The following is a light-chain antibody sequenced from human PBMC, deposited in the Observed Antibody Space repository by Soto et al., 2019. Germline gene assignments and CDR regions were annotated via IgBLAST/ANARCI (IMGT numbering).Light chain of an antibody. J-gene: IGLJ2*01. CDR2: DVS. CDR3: SSYTSSSTVL. V-gene: IGLV2-14*01. Sequence: QLVLTQPASVSGSPGQSITISCTGTSSDVGGYNYDSWYQQHPGKAPKLTIYDVSNRPSGVSNRFSGSKSGNTASLTISGLQAEDEADYYCSSYTSSSTVLFGGGTKVTVL. CDR1: SSDVGGYNY.